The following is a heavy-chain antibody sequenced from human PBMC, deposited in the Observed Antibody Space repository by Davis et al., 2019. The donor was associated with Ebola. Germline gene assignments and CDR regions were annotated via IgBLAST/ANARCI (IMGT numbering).Heavy chain of an antibody. CDR1: GGSVRIGGFY. V-gene: IGHV4-61*08. Sequence: MPSETLSLTCTVSGGSVRIGGFYWTWIRQPPGKTLEWIGYISSSGNTNYNPSLQSRVTISLDTSKRQFTLKLSSVTAADTAVYYCARGSSSSSPVEFDYWGQGTLVTVSS. J-gene: IGHJ4*02. CDR3: ARGSSSSSPVEFDY. D-gene: IGHD6-6*01. CDR2: ISSSGNT.